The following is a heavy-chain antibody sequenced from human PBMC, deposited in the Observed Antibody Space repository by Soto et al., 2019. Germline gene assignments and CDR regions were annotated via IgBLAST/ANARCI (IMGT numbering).Heavy chain of an antibody. V-gene: IGHV4-59*01. CDR2: VYNSGST. J-gene: IGHJ4*02. Sequence: SETLSLTCAVSGGSISSNYWTWIRQPPGKGLEWIGYVYNSGSTNYNPSLKSRVTISEDTSKSQFSLKVNSMTAADTAVYYCARYRREAVAGYTLDNWGQGILVTVSS. D-gene: IGHD6-13*01. CDR3: ARYRREAVAGYTLDN. CDR1: GGSISSNY.